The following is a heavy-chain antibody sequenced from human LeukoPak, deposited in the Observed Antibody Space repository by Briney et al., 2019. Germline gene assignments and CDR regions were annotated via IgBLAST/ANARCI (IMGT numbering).Heavy chain of an antibody. CDR1: GGSISSYY. V-gene: IGHV4-59*01. D-gene: IGHD3-10*01. Sequence: SETLSLTCTVSGGSISSYYWSWIRQPPGKGLEWIGYIYYSGSTNYNPSLKSRVTISVDTSKNQFSLKLSSVTAADTAVYYCAREKYGSGSYCFDYWGQGTLVTVSS. J-gene: IGHJ4*02. CDR3: AREKYGSGSYCFDY. CDR2: IYYSGST.